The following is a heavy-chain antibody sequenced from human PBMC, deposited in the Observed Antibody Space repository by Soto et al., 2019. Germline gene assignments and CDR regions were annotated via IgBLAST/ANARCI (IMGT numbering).Heavy chain of an antibody. J-gene: IGHJ4*02. Sequence: QVQLVQSGAEVKNPGASVKVSCKTSGYTFTNYDMNWVRQVTGQGLEWMGWTNPKSGYTGSAQKFQCRVTMTRDSSITTYSIELHSLTDEDTDVYYCARTAGDLDYWGQGTLITVSS. CDR3: ARTAGDLDY. CDR2: TNPKSGYT. V-gene: IGHV1-8*01. D-gene: IGHD2-21*02. CDR1: GYTFTNYD.